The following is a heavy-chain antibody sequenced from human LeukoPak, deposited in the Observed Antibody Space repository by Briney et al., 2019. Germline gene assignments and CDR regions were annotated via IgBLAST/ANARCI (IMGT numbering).Heavy chain of an antibody. J-gene: IGHJ4*02. CDR2: VYMGGTT. Sequence: PGGSLRLSCAASGFTVSTNYMNWVRQAPGKGLEWVSVVYMGGTTYYADSVKGRFTISRDSTKNTIYLQMNNLRAEDTAVYYCARGLLRDGYTYTYSFDYGGQGALVTVSS. D-gene: IGHD5-18*01. CDR3: ARGLLRDGYTYTYSFDY. CDR1: GFTVSTNY. V-gene: IGHV3-66*01.